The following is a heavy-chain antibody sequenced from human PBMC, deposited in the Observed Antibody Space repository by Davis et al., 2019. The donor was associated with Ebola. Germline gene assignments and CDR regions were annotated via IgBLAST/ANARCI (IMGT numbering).Heavy chain of an antibody. CDR1: RYSLTELS. CDR3: AMDDYGNSRYGMDV. D-gene: IGHD4-11*01. J-gene: IGHJ6*02. V-gene: IGHV1-24*01. Sequence: SVTVSCQVSRYSLTELSMHWVRQPPGKGLEWMGAFDPEDGEGIYVQKFHGRGTMNEDTATNTGYMEVSSLTSEDTAVYYCAMDDYGNSRYGMDVWGQGTTITVSS. CDR2: FDPEDGEG.